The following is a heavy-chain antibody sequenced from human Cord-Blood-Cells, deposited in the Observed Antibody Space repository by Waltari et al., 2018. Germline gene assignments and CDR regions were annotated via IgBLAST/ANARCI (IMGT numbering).Heavy chain of an antibody. CDR2: SIPIFGTA. CDR3: ARETDQLLYYFDY. V-gene: IGHV1-69*01. J-gene: IGHJ4*02. D-gene: IGHD2-2*01. Sequence: QVQLVQSGAEVKKPGSSVKVSCQASGGTFSSYPIRWVRQAPGQGLEWMGGSIPIFGTANYAQKFQGRVTITADESTSTAYMELSSLISEDTAVYYCARETDQLLYYFDYWGQGTLVTVSS. CDR1: GGTFSSYP.